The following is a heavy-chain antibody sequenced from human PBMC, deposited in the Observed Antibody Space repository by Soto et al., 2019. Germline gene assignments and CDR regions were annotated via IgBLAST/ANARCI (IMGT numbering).Heavy chain of an antibody. CDR2: IYYSGST. J-gene: IGHJ4*02. CDR1: VGSISSRSYY. V-gene: IGHV4-39*01. Sequence: PAETLSVTCTFSVGSISSRSYYWGGIRQPPGKGLEWIGSIYYSGSTYYNPSLKSRVTISVDTSKNQFSLKLSSVTAADTAVYYRARGDVDKAMAPLDYWGQGTMVTVSS. CDR3: ARGDVDKAMAPLDY. D-gene: IGHD5-18*01.